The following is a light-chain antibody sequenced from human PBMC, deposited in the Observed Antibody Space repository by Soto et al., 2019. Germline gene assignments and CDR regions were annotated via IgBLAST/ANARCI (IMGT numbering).Light chain of an antibody. CDR3: KHYDSAPLT. CDR1: KSISGW. J-gene: IGKJ3*01. Sequence: DIQMTPSPSTLSASVGDRVTITCRASKSISGWLDWYQQKPGKAPRLLIYEASTLETGVPSRFSGSGSGTEFTLTISSLQPDDFATYYCKHYDSAPLTFGPGTKVYV. V-gene: IGKV1-5*03. CDR2: EAS.